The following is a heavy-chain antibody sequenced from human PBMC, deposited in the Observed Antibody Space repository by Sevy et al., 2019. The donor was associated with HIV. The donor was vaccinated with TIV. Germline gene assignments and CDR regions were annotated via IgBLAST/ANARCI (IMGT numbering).Heavy chain of an antibody. D-gene: IGHD6-13*01. CDR3: ARPSPRIAAAASGFYDN. Sequence: GGSLRLSCVVSGYSFSSYAISWVRQAPGKGLEWVSTINGRGGSTYYADSVKGGFAISRSNPKNTLFLQMINLRVDDTAIYYCARPSPRIAAAASGFYDNWGQGTLVTVSS. CDR2: INGRGGST. CDR1: GYSFSSYA. J-gene: IGHJ4*02. V-gene: IGHV3-23*01.